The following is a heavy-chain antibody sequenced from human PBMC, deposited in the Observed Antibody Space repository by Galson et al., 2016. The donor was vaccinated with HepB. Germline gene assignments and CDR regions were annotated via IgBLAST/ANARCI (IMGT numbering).Heavy chain of an antibody. Sequence: RQSPGKGLEWIGYIQNPGSTNYNPSLKGRVTISIDRSKNQFFLELTSVTAADTAVYYCARDEGFYNGMDVWGQGTTVTVSS. CDR2: IQNPGST. D-gene: IGHD2/OR15-2a*01. J-gene: IGHJ6*02. CDR3: ARDEGFYNGMDV. V-gene: IGHV4-59*01.